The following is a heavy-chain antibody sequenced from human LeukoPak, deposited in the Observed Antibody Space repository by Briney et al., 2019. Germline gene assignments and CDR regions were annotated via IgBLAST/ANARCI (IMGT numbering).Heavy chain of an antibody. Sequence: GGSLRLSCAASGFTFSSYSMNWVRQAPGQGLEWVSSISSSSSYIYYADSVKGRFTISRDNAKNSLYLQMNSLRAEDTAVYYCARGENYDFWSGYYEFYYYYYMDVWGKGTTVTVSS. CDR1: GFTFSSYS. CDR2: ISSSSSYI. CDR3: ARGENYDFWSGYYEFYYYYYMDV. V-gene: IGHV3-21*01. D-gene: IGHD3-3*01. J-gene: IGHJ6*03.